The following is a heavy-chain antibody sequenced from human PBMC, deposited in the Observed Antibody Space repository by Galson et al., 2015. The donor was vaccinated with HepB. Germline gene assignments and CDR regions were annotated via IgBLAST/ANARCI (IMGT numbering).Heavy chain of an antibody. J-gene: IGHJ4*02. V-gene: IGHV3-23*01. Sequence: SLRLSCAASGFTFSSYAMSWVRQAPGKGLEWVSAISGSGGSTYYADSVKGRFTISRDNSKNTLYLQMNSLRAEDTAVYYCAKGELLTTSGFDYWGQGTLVTVSS. CDR2: ISGSGGST. CDR3: AKGELLTTSGFDY. D-gene: IGHD1-26*01. CDR1: GFTFSSYA.